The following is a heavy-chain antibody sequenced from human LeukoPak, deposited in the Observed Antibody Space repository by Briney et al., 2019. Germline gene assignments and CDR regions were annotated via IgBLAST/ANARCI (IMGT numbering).Heavy chain of an antibody. CDR3: ARGWEQLAYYFDY. D-gene: IGHD1-26*01. V-gene: IGHV3-64*01. Sequence: GGSLRLSCAASGFTFSSYAMHWVRQAPGKGLEYVSAISSNGGSTYYANSVKGRFTISRDNSKNTLYLQMNSLRAEDTAVYYCARGWEQLAYYFDYWGQGTLVTVSS. J-gene: IGHJ4*02. CDR2: ISSNGGST. CDR1: GFTFSSYA.